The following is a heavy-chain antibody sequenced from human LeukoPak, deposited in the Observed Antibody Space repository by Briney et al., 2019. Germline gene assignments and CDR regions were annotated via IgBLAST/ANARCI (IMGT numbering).Heavy chain of an antibody. Sequence: PGGSLRLSCAASGFTFSNYAMHWVRQAPGKGLEWVAAISYDGNNKYYADSVKGRFTISRDNAKNSLYLQMNSLRAEDTAVYYCARAYGPYYFDYWGQGTPVTVSS. J-gene: IGHJ4*02. V-gene: IGHV3-30-3*01. CDR2: ISYDGNNK. CDR1: GFTFSNYA. CDR3: ARAYGPYYFDY. D-gene: IGHD3-10*01.